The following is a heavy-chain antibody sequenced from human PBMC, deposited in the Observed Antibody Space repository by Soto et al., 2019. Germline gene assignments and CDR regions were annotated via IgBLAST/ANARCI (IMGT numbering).Heavy chain of an antibody. V-gene: IGHV3-11*06. Sequence: PGGSLRLSCAASGFWFTDYFMSWIRQSPGKGLEWVSYITSRNTFTNYADSVKGRFTISRDTASNSLHLQMNSLRADDTAVYYCATESHRNDAFDIWGQGTMVTVSS. CDR3: ATESHRNDAFDI. CDR1: GFWFTDYF. J-gene: IGHJ3*02. CDR2: ITSRNTFT.